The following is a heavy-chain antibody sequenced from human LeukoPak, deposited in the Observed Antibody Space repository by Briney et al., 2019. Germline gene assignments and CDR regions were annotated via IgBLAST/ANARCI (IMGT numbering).Heavy chain of an antibody. V-gene: IGHV1-2*02. CDR2: INPNSGGT. CDR1: GYTFTGYY. CDR3: ARGITIFGVVLRHYFDY. D-gene: IGHD3-3*01. J-gene: IGHJ4*02. Sequence: ASVKVSCKASGYTFTGYYMHWVRQAPGQGLEWMGWINPNSGGTNYAQKFQGRVTMTRDTSISTAYMELSRLRSDDTAVYYCARGITIFGVVLRHYFDYWGQGTLVTVSS.